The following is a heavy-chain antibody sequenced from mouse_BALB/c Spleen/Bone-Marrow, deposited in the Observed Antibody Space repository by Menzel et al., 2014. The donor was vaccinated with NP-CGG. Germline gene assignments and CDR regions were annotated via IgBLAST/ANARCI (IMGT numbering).Heavy chain of an antibody. J-gene: IGHJ1*01. Sequence: QVQLQQSGAELMKPGASVKISCKATGYTFSSYWIEWVKQRPGHGLEWIGEVLPGSGSTNYNEKFKGKATFTADTSSNTAYMQLSSLTSEGSAVYYCAREDGLWYFDVWGAGTTVTVSS. CDR1: GYTFSSYW. CDR2: VLPGSGST. CDR3: AREDGLWYFDV. V-gene: IGHV1-9*01. D-gene: IGHD1-1*01.